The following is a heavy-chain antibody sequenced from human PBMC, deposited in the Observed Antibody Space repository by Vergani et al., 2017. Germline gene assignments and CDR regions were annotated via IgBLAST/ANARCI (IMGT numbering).Heavy chain of an antibody. CDR1: GGSIRSSNYY. D-gene: IGHD3-10*01. CDR3: ARXLDYYGSGKDAFDI. CDR2: IYYSGST. J-gene: IGHJ3*02. V-gene: IGHV4-39*01. Sequence: QLQLQESGPGLVKPSETLYLTCSVSGGSIRSSNYYWGWIRQPPGKGLEWIGTIYYSGSTYYNPSLKSRVTISVDTSKNQFSLKLSSVTAADTAVYYCARXLDYYGSGKDAFDIWGQGTMVTVSS.